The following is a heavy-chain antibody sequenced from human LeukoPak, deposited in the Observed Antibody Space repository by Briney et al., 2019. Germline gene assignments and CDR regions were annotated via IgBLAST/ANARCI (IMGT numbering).Heavy chain of an antibody. CDR3: ARLRYSDY. J-gene: IGHJ4*02. V-gene: IGHV3-7*01. CDR1: GFTFSSYW. CDR2: IKEDGSEK. Sequence: PGGSLRLSCAVSGFTFSSYWMTWVRQAPGKGLEWVANIKEDGSEKCYVDSVKGRFTVSRDNTKNSLFLQMDSLRAEDTAMYYCARLRYSDYWGRGTLVTVSS. D-gene: IGHD1-26*01.